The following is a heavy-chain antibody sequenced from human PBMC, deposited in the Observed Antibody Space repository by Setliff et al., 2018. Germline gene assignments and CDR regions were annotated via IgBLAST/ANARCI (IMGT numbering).Heavy chain of an antibody. D-gene: IGHD1-1*01. Sequence: PSETLSLTCTVSGGSISSYYWSWIRQPPGKGLEWIGYIYYSGSTNYDPSLKSRVTISVDTSKNQFSLKLSSVTAADTAVYYCARGGNDYNWGAFDIWGQGTMVTVSS. J-gene: IGHJ3*02. CDR3: ARGGNDYNWGAFDI. CDR2: IYYSGST. CDR1: GGSISSYY. V-gene: IGHV4-59*01.